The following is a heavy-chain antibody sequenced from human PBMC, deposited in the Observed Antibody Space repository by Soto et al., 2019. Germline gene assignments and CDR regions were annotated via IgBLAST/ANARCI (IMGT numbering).Heavy chain of an antibody. D-gene: IGHD1-26*01. J-gene: IGHJ6*02. Sequence: SETLCLTCAVYGGSFSGYYWSWIRQPPGKGLEWIGEINHSGSTNYNPSLKRRVTISVDTSKNQFSLKLSSVTAADTAVYYCASGGGMGATYYYYGMDVWGQGTTVTVSS. CDR3: ASGGGMGATYYYYGMDV. V-gene: IGHV4-34*01. CDR1: GGSFSGYY. CDR2: INHSGST.